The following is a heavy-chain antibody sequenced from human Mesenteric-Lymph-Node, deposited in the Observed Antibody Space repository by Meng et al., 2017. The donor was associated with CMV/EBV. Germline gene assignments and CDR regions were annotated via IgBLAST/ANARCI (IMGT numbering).Heavy chain of an antibody. CDR1: GGPFSGYY. CDR3: ARGVSLRFPSYYGMDV. Sequence: SETLSLTCAVYGGPFSGYYWSWIRQPPGKGLEWIGEINHSGSTNYNPSLKSRVTISADTSKNQFSLNLSSVTAADTAVYYCARGVSLRFPSYYGMDVWGQGTTVIVSS. CDR2: INHSGST. D-gene: IGHD3-3*01. J-gene: IGHJ6*02. V-gene: IGHV4-34*01.